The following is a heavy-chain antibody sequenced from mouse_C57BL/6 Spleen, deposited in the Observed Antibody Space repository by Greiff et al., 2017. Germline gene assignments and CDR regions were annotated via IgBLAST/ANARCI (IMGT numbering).Heavy chain of an antibody. Sequence: QVQLQQSGPELVKPGASVKISCKASGYAFSSSWMNWVKQRPGKGLEWIGRIYPGDGDTNYNGKFKGKATLTADKSSSTAYMQLSSLTSEDSAVYCCARSLYGSGYAMDYWGQGTSVTVSS. V-gene: IGHV1-82*01. CDR3: ARSLYGSGYAMDY. CDR1: GYAFSSSW. J-gene: IGHJ4*01. D-gene: IGHD1-1*01. CDR2: IYPGDGDT.